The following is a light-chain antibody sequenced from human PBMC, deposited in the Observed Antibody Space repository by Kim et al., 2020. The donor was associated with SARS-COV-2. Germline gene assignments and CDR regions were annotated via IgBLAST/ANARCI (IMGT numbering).Light chain of an antibody. CDR1: QSVSSSY. CDR3: QQYGSSPYT. Sequence: LCPGERATHSCTASQSVSSSYLAWYQQKPGQAPRLLIYGASSKATGIPDRFSGSGSGTDFTLTISRLEPEDFAVYYCQQYGSSPYTFGQGTKLEI. V-gene: IGKV3-20*01. J-gene: IGKJ2*01. CDR2: GAS.